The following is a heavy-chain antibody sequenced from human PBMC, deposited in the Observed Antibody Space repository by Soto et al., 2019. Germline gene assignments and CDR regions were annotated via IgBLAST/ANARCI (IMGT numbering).Heavy chain of an antibody. CDR3: ATLAVADGLFYYGMDV. CDR1: GGSVSTSDW. CDR2: IYHTGGA. D-gene: IGHD6-19*01. J-gene: IGHJ6*02. Sequence: QVQLQESGPGLVKPSGTLSLTCAVSGGSVSTSDWWSWVRQPPGKGLEWIGEIYHTGGANYNPSLKSRVTMSVDKSKRQFSLKLRSVPAADTAVYFCATLAVADGLFYYGMDVWGQGTTVTVSS. V-gene: IGHV4-4*02.